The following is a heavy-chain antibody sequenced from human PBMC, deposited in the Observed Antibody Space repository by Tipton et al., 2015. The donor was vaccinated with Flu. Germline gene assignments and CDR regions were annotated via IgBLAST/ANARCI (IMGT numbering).Heavy chain of an antibody. CDR1: GFTFSRYA. D-gene: IGHD5-12*01. CDR3: ARGSGYANTYFDS. J-gene: IGHJ4*02. Sequence: LSCAASGFTFSRYAMSWVRQAPGKGLEWIGEINDSGSTNYNPSLRSRVTISVDTSKNQFSLKLNSVSAADTAVYYCARGSGYANTYFDSWGQATLVTVSS. V-gene: IGHV4-34*01. CDR2: INDSGST.